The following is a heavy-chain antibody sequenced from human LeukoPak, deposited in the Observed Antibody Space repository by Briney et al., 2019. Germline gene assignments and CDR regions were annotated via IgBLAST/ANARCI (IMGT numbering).Heavy chain of an antibody. D-gene: IGHD3-10*01. CDR3: AKGAYYYGSGSYCFDH. CDR2: ISGTGGST. V-gene: IGHV3-23*01. CDR1: GLTFSSYA. Sequence: GGSLRLSCAASGLTFSSYAMSWVRQAPGKGLEWVSSISGTGGSTDYADSVKGRFTISRDYSKNTLFLQMNSLRAGDTAVYYRAKGAYYYGSGSYCFDHWGQGSLVTVST. J-gene: IGHJ5*02.